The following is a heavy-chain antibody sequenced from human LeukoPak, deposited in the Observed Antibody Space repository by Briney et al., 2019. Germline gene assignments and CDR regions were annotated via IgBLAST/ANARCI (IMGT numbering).Heavy chain of an antibody. D-gene: IGHD3-22*01. Sequence: PGGSLRLSCAASGFIFSSYGMHWVRQAPGKGLEWVAVISYDGRNHFSADSVKGRVTISRDNSKNTLYLQMNSLRAEDTAVYYCAKGGYYDIRGDSLVEYWGQGALVTVSS. J-gene: IGHJ4*02. CDR2: ISYDGRNH. CDR3: AKGGYYDIRGDSLVEY. CDR1: GFIFSSYG. V-gene: IGHV3-30*18.